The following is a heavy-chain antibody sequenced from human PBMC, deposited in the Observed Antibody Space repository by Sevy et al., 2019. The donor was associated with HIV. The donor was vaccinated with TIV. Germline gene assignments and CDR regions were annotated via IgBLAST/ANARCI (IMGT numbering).Heavy chain of an antibody. CDR3: ARANVPATSFYYYYDMDV. J-gene: IGHJ6*02. CDR2: ISVSSSTM. CDR1: GFTFSSYS. Sequence: GGSLRLSCAASGFTFSSYSMNWVRQAPGKGLEWVSYISVSSSTMYYADSVKGRFTISRDNAKSSLYLQMNSLRDEDTAVYYWARANVPATSFYYYYDMDVWGQGTTVTVSS. D-gene: IGHD2-2*01. V-gene: IGHV3-48*02.